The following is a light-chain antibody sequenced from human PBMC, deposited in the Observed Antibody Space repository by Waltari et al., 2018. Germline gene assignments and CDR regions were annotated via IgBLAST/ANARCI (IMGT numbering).Light chain of an antibody. Sequence: EIVMTQSPATLSVSPGDTATLSCRASQSVSSNVAWYQKKPGQAPRLLIYDASTRATSIPSKIRDRGSGTEFTLTISSLQSEDFAVYYCQQYNRWPPITFGHGTRLEIK. J-gene: IGKJ5*01. CDR1: QSVSSN. CDR3: QQYNRWPPIT. CDR2: DAS. V-gene: IGKV3-15*01.